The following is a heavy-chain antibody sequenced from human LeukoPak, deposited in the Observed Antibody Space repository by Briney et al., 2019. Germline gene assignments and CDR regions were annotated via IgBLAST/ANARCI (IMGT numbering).Heavy chain of an antibody. V-gene: IGHV3-30-3*01. CDR2: ISNDGSNK. CDR1: EFTFSSYA. D-gene: IGHD6-19*01. Sequence: GGSLRLSCAASEFTFSSYAMHWVRQAPGKGLEWVTLISNDGSNKQYADSVKGRFTISRDNSKNTLYLQMNSLRVEDTAVYYCARDRAVAGTRSTYYYYYYGMDVWGQGTTVTVSS. J-gene: IGHJ6*02. CDR3: ARDRAVAGTRSTYYYYYYGMDV.